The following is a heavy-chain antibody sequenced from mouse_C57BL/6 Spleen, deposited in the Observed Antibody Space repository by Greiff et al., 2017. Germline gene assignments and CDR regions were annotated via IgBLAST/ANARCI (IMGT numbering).Heavy chain of an antibody. CDR3: AREGDSNYGGAMDY. CDR1: GFSLTSYG. J-gene: IGHJ4*01. CDR2: IWSGGST. Sequence: VMLVESGPGLVQPSQCLSITCTASGFSLTSYGVPWVRQSPGKGLEWLGVIWSGGSTDYNAAFISRLSISKDNSKSHVFLKMNSLQADDTARYYCAREGDSNYGGAMDYWGQGTSVTVSS. D-gene: IGHD2-5*01. V-gene: IGHV2-2*01.